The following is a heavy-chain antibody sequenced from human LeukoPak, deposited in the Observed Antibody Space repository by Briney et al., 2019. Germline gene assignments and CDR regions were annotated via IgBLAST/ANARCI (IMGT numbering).Heavy chain of an antibody. CDR1: GFTFSSYS. V-gene: IGHV3-21*01. J-gene: IGHJ6*03. Sequence: GGSLRLSCAASGFTFSSYSMNWVRQAPGKGLEWVSSISSSSSYIYYADSVKGRFTISRDNAKNSLYLPMNSLRAEDTAVYYCARSSTSRYDYYMDVWGKGTTVTVSS. D-gene: IGHD2-2*01. CDR2: ISSSSSYI. CDR3: ARSSTSRYDYYMDV.